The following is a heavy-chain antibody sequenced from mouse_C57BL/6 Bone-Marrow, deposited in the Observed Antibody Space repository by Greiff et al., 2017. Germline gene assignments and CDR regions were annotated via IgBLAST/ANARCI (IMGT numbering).Heavy chain of an antibody. Sequence: EVQLVESGGGLVKPGGSLKLSCAASGFTFSSYAMSWVRQTPEKRLEWVATISDGGSYTYYPDNVKGRFTISRDNAKNNLYLQMSHLKSEDTAMYYCARGSYDYDEGFDYWGQGTTLTDSS. J-gene: IGHJ2*01. CDR3: ARGSYDYDEGFDY. CDR1: GFTFSSYA. D-gene: IGHD2-4*01. CDR2: ISDGGSYT. V-gene: IGHV5-4*01.